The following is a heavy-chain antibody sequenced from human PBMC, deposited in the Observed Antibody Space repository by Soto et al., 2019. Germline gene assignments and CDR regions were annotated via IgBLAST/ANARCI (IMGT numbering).Heavy chain of an antibody. D-gene: IGHD5-18*01. Sequence: GGSLRLSCAASDFTFSNAWINWVRQAPGKGLEWVGRIKSKTHGGTTDFAAPVKGRFAISRDDSKNTLYLQMNSLKTEDTAVYYCTTGIQLWSLPTHKAYYYYGMDVWGQGTTVTVSS. V-gene: IGHV3-15*07. CDR3: TTGIQLWSLPTHKAYYYYGMDV. J-gene: IGHJ6*02. CDR2: IKSKTHGGTT. CDR1: DFTFSNAW.